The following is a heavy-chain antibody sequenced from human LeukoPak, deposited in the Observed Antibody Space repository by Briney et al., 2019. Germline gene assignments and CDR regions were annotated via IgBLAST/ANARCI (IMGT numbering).Heavy chain of an antibody. V-gene: IGHV1-2*02. CDR3: ARVSEAVVMMGDNWFDP. Sequence: GASVKVSCKASGYTFTGYYMHWVRQAPGQGLEWMGWINPNSGGTNYAQKFQGRVTMTRDTSISTAYMELSRLRSDDTAVYYCARVSEAVVMMGDNWFDPWGQGTLVTVSS. CDR1: GYTFTGYY. D-gene: IGHD3-22*01. J-gene: IGHJ5*02. CDR2: INPNSGGT.